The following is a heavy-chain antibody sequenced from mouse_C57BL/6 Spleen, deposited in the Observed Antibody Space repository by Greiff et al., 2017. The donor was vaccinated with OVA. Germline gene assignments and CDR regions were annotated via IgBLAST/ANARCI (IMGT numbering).Heavy chain of an antibody. CDR3: ARGIYDGNSAWFAY. Sequence: VQLQQSGPELVKPGASVKMSCKASGYTFTDYNMHWVKQSHGKSLEWIGYINPNNGGTSYNQKFKGKATLTVNKSSSTAYMELRSLTSEDSAVYYCARGIYDGNSAWFAYWGQGTLVTVSA. J-gene: IGHJ3*01. V-gene: IGHV1-22*01. D-gene: IGHD2-1*01. CDR2: INPNNGGT. CDR1: GYTFTDYN.